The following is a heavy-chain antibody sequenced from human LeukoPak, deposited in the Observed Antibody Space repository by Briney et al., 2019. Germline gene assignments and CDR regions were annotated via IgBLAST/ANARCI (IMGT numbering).Heavy chain of an antibody. Sequence: SETLSLTCTVSGGSISSYYWSWIRQPPGKGLEWIGYTYYSGSTNYNPSLKSRVTISVDTSKNQFSLKLSSVTAADTAVHYCARLLKDIVVVPAAMYYYYYMDVWGKGTTVTVSS. CDR2: TYYSGST. V-gene: IGHV4-59*08. D-gene: IGHD2-2*01. CDR3: ARLLKDIVVVPAAMYYYYYMDV. CDR1: GGSISSYY. J-gene: IGHJ6*03.